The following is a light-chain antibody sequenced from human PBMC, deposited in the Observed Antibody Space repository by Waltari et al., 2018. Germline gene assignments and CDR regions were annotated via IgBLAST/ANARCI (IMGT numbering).Light chain of an antibody. CDR2: DVS. J-gene: IGLJ2*01. Sequence: QAALTQPPSVSGSPGQSVTISCTGTSSEIGCYNFVSWYQHHPGKAPKLMIYDVSKRPSGVSDRFSGSKSGNTASLTISGLQAEDEADYYCSSYAGSNTWVFGGGTRLTVL. CDR3: SSYAGSNTWV. V-gene: IGLV2-11*01. CDR1: SSEIGCYNF.